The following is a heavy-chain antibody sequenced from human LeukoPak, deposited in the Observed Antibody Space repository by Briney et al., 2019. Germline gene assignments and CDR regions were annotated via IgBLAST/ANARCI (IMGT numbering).Heavy chain of an antibody. CDR2: IWYDGGNK. CDR1: GFTFSRYG. J-gene: IGHJ6*02. Sequence: GGSLRLSCAASGFTFSRYGMHWVRQAPGKGLEWVAVIWYDGGNKYYADSVKGRFTISRDNSKNTLYLQMNSLRAEDTSVYYCARSSTVTSAYYYYGMDVWGQGTTVTVSS. V-gene: IGHV3-33*01. D-gene: IGHD4-17*01. CDR3: ARSSTVTSAYYYYGMDV.